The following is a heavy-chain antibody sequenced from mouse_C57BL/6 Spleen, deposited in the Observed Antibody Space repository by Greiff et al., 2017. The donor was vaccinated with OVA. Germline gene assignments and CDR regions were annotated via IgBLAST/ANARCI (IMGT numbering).Heavy chain of an antibody. CDR1: GYTFTSYW. Sequence: QVQLQQPGAELVKPGASVKVSCKASGYTFTSYWMHWVKQRPGQGLEWIGRIHPSDSDTNYNQTFTGKATLTVDKSSSTAYMQLSSLTAEDAAVYYCAIGARVKKVYFDDWGQGTTLTVAS. D-gene: IGHD3-3*01. J-gene: IGHJ2*01. V-gene: IGHV1-74*01. CDR2: IHPSDSDT. CDR3: AIGARVKKVYFDD.